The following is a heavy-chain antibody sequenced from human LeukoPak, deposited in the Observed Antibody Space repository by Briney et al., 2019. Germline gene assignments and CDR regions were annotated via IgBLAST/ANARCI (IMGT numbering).Heavy chain of an antibody. V-gene: IGHV4-39*01. D-gene: IGHD2-2*01. CDR3: ARRCSSTSCNWFDP. J-gene: IGHJ5*02. Sequence: SETLSLTCTVSGGSISSSSYYWGWIRQPPGKGLEWIGSIYYSGTTFHNPSLKSRVTISVDTYKNQFSLKLSSVTAADTAVYYCARRCSSTSCNWFDPWGQGTLVTVSS. CDR1: GGSISSSSYY. CDR2: IYYSGTT.